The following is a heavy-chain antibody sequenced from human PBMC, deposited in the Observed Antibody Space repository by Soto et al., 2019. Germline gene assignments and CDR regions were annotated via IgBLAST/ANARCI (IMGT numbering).Heavy chain of an antibody. D-gene: IGHD6-19*01. Sequence: QVQLQESGPGLVKPSETLSLTCTVSGDSITNYYWNWIRQPPGKGLEWIGYMSYSGSTYYNPSLKSRVTIPLDTSKHQFSLKLSSVTAADTAVYYCAKDTRGWRGWFDPWGQGTLVTVSS. CDR3: AKDTRGWRGWFDP. J-gene: IGHJ5*02. CDR1: GDSITNYY. CDR2: MSYSGST. V-gene: IGHV4-59*01.